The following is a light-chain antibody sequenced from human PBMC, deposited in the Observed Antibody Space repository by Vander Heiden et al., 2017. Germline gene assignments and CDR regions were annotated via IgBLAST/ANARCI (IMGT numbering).Light chain of an antibody. Sequence: EIVLTQSPGTLSLSPGERATLSCSASQSVSSSYLAWYQQKPGQAPRLLIYGASTRATGIPDRFSGSGSGTDFTLTISRLEPEDFAVYFCQQYGGSPYTFGQGTKLEIK. CDR2: GAS. J-gene: IGKJ2*01. CDR3: QQYGGSPYT. CDR1: QSVSSSY. V-gene: IGKV3-20*01.